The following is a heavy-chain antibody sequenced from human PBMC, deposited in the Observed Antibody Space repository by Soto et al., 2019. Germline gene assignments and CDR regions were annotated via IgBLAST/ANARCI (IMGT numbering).Heavy chain of an antibody. CDR1: GFTFSSYG. V-gene: IGHV3-33*01. J-gene: IGHJ4*02. CDR2: IWYDGSNK. D-gene: IGHD2-21*02. CDR3: AREVVTATVDNDY. Sequence: GGSLRLSCAASGFTFSSYGMHWVRQAPGKGLEWVAVIWYDGSNKYYADSVKGRFTISRDNSKNTLYLQMNSLRAEDTAVYYCAREVVTATVDNDYWGQGTLVTVSS.